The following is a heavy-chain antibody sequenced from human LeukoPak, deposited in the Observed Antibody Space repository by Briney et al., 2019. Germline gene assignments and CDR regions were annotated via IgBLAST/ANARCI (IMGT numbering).Heavy chain of an antibody. CDR3: ARDSGEPGYSGYGYWVY. V-gene: IGHV3-30*04. D-gene: IGHD5-12*01. CDR2: ISYDGSNK. Sequence: GGSLRLSCAASGFTFSSYAMHWVRQAPGKGLEWVAVISYDGSNKYYADSVKGRFTISRDNAKNSLYLQMNSLRAEDTAVYYCARDSGEPGYSGYGYWVYWGQGTLVTVSS. J-gene: IGHJ4*02. CDR1: GFTFSSYA.